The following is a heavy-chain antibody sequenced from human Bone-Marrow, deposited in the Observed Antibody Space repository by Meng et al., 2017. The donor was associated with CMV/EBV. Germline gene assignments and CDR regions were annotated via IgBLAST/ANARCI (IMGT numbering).Heavy chain of an antibody. CDR3: ARLDSSPNEFDY. Sequence: GGSLRLSCAASGFTFSSYAMSWVRQAPGKGLEWVSAISGSGGSTYYADSVKGRFTISRDNAKNSLYLQMNSLRAEDTAVYYCARLDSSPNEFDYWGQGTLVTVSS. CDR2: ISGSGGST. J-gene: IGHJ4*02. V-gene: IGHV3-23*01. D-gene: IGHD6-13*01. CDR1: GFTFSSYA.